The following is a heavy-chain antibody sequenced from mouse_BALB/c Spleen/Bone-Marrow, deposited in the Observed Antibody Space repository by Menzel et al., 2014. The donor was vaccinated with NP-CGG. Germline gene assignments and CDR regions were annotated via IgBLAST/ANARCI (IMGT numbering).Heavy chain of an antibody. J-gene: IGHJ2*01. D-gene: IGHD2-1*01. Sequence: EVQLQESGGGLVQPGGSLKLPCAASGFDFRRYWMSWVRQAPGKGLQWIGEINPDSRTINYTPSLKDKFIISRDNAKNTLYLQMSKVRSEDTALYYCARGNYYGNLDYWGQGTTLTDSS. CDR3: ARGNYYGNLDY. V-gene: IGHV4-1*02. CDR1: GFDFRRYW. CDR2: INPDSRTI.